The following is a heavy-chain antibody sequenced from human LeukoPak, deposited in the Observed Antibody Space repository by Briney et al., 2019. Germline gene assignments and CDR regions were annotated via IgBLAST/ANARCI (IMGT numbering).Heavy chain of an antibody. V-gene: IGHV3-21*01. CDR3: ARGIAAAGFDY. D-gene: IGHD6-13*01. CDR2: ISSSSSYV. Sequence: GGSLRLSCAASGFTFSSYSMNWVRQAPGKGLEWVSSISSSSSYVYYADSVKGRFTISRDNAKNSLYLQMNSLRAEDTAVYYCARGIAAAGFDYWGQGTLVTVSS. J-gene: IGHJ4*02. CDR1: GFTFSSYS.